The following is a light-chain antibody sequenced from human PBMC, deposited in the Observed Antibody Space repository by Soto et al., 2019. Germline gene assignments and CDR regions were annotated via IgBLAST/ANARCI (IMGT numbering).Light chain of an antibody. CDR3: CSYAGSSTFYV. CDR1: TSDVGSYIL. V-gene: IGLV2-23*01. CDR2: EGG. Sequence: QSVLARPASVSGSPGQSITISCTRGTSDVGSYILVSWYQQHPGKAPKLIIYEGGKRPSGVSSRFSGSKSGNTASLTISGLQAEDEADYYCCSYAGSSTFYVFGTGTKVTV. J-gene: IGLJ1*01.